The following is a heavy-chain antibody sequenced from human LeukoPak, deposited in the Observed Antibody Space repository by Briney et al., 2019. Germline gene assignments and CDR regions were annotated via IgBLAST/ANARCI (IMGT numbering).Heavy chain of an antibody. CDR1: GYTFTSYE. D-gene: IGHD2-2*01. V-gene: IGHV1-8*01. Sequence: ASVKVSCKASGYTFTSYEINWVRQATGQGLEWMGWMNPNSGNTGYAQKFQGRVTMTRNTSISTAYMELSRLRSDDTAVYYCARAFGIVAVARGPGYWGQGTLVTVSS. CDR3: ARAFGIVAVARGPGY. J-gene: IGHJ4*02. CDR2: MNPNSGNT.